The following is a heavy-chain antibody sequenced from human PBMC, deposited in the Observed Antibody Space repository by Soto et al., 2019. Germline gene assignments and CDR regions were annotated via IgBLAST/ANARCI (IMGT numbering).Heavy chain of an antibody. CDR2: LYNTGTT. Sequence: EVQLVESGGGLIQPGGSLRLSCAASGFTVSTNYMNWVRQSPEKGLEWVSVLYNTGTTYYADSVNGRFTISRDDSSNTLYIQMNSRRAEDTAVYYCARDRLRNGYLSWNVDLWGRGTLVTVSS. V-gene: IGHV3-53*01. J-gene: IGHJ2*01. D-gene: IGHD5-18*01. CDR1: GFTVSTNY. CDR3: ARDRLRNGYLSWNVDL.